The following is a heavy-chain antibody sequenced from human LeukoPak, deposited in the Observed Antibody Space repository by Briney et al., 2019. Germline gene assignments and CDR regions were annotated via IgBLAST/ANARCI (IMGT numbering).Heavy chain of an antibody. CDR1: GYTFTSYY. D-gene: IGHD5-24*01. Sequence: ASVKVSCKASGYTFTSYYMHWVRQAPGQGLEWMGIINPSGGSTSYAQKFQGRVTMTRDTSTSTVYMELSSLRSEDTAVYYCARDSPQLQGRYYFDYWGQGTLVTVSS. CDR3: ARDSPQLQGRYYFDY. V-gene: IGHV1-46*03. J-gene: IGHJ4*02. CDR2: INPSGGST.